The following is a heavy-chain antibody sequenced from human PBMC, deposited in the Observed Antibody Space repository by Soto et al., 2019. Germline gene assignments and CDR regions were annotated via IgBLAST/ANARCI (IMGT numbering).Heavy chain of an antibody. D-gene: IGHD6-19*01. J-gene: IGHJ4*02. CDR3: ARDRSRQWLVNYVY. CDR2: ISAYNGNT. CDR1: GYTFTSYG. V-gene: IGHV1-18*04. Sequence: ASVKVSCKASGYTFTSYGISWVRQAPGQGLEWMGWISAYNGNTNYAQKLQGRVTMTTDTSTSTAYMELRSLRSDDTAVYYCARDRSRQWLVNYVYWSQGTLVTVSS.